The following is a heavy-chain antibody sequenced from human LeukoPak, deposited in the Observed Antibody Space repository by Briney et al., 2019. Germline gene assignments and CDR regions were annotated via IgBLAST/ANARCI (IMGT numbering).Heavy chain of an antibody. D-gene: IGHD6-19*01. J-gene: IGHJ3*02. CDR1: GFTFSSYA. CDR3: ATRIAVAGIRSAFDI. CDR2: ISGSGGST. V-gene: IGHV3-23*01. Sequence: WGSLRLSCAASGFTFSSYAMSWVRQAPGKGLEWVSAISGSGGSTYYADSVKGRFTISRDNSKNTLYLQMNSLRAEDTAVYYCATRIAVAGIRSAFDIWGQGTMVTVSS.